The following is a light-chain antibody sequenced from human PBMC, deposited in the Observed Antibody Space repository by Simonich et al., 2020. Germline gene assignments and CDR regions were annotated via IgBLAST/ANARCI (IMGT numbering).Light chain of an antibody. V-gene: IGLV6-57*03. CDR1: SGSIASNY. CDR2: EDN. J-gene: IGLJ3*02. Sequence: NFMLTQPHSVSESPGKTVTISCTRSSGSIASNYVQWYQQRPGSAPTTVIYEDNQRPAGVPDLFSGSIDSSSNSASLTISGLKTEDEADYYCQSYDSAWVFGGGTKLTVL. CDR3: QSYDSAWV.